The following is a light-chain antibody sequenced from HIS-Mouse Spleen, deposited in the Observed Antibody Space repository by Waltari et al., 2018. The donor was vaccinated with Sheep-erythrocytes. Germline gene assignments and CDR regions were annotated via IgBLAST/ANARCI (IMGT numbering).Light chain of an antibody. J-gene: IGLJ3*02. Sequence: QSALTQPASVSGSPGQSITIPCTGTSRDVGSYNLVSLYQQHPGKAPKLMIYEGSKRPSGVSSRFSGSKSGNTASLTISGLQAEDEADYYCCSYAGSSTPWVFGGGTKLTVL. CDR3: CSYAGSSTPWV. CDR1: SRDVGSYNL. CDR2: EGS. V-gene: IGLV2-23*01.